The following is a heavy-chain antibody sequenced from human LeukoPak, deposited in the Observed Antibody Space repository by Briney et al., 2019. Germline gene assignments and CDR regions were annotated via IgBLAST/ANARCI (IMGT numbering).Heavy chain of an antibody. D-gene: IGHD3-22*01. CDR3: ARHYYDSSGYSLDY. CDR2: IKHDGSEK. Sequence: AGGSLRLSCAASGFTFSTYWMSWVRQAPGKGLEWVANIKHDGSEKSYVDSVKGRFTISRDSAKSSLYLQMNSLRAEDTAVYYCARHYYDSSGYSLDYWGQGTLATVSS. J-gene: IGHJ4*02. V-gene: IGHV3-7*01. CDR1: GFTFSTYW.